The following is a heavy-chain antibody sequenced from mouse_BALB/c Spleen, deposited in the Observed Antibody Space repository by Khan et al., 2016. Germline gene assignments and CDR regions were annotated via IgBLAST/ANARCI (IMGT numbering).Heavy chain of an antibody. CDR2: ISYDGSN. CDR3: ARDPFYYYGSSYWYFDV. J-gene: IGHJ1*01. D-gene: IGHD1-1*01. CDR1: GYSITSGYY. V-gene: IGHV3-6*02. Sequence: EVQLQESGPGLVKPSQSLSLTCSVTGYSITSGYYWNWIRQFPGNKLEWMGYISYDGSNNYHPSLKNRISITRDTSKNQFFLKLNSVTTEDTATYYCARDPFYYYGSSYWYFDVWGAGTTVTVSS.